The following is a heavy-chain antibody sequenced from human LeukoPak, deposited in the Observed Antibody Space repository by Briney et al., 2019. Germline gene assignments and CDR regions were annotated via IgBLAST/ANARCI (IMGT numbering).Heavy chain of an antibody. V-gene: IGHV1-69*05. J-gene: IGHJ6*03. CDR1: GGTFSSYA. Sequence: ASVKVSCKASGGTFSSYAISWVRQAPGQGLEWMGGIIPIFGTANYAQKFQGRVTITTDESTSTAYMELSSLRSEDTAVYYCAGGVVPAAISHHDYYYYYMDVWGKGTTVTVSS. CDR3: AGGVVPAAISHHDYYYYYMDV. CDR2: IIPIFGTA. D-gene: IGHD2-2*01.